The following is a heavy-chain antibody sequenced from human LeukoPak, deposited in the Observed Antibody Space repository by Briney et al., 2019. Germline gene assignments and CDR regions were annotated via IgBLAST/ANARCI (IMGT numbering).Heavy chain of an antibody. CDR2: ISGSGGST. Sequence: GGSLRLSCAASGFTFSSYGMSWVRQAPGKGLEWVSAISGSGGSTYYADSVKGRFTISRDNSKNTLYLQMNSLRAEDTAVYYCAKADPYYYGSGSYHFDYWGQGTLVTVSS. CDR3: AKADPYYYGSGSYHFDY. V-gene: IGHV3-23*01. J-gene: IGHJ4*02. CDR1: GFTFSSYG. D-gene: IGHD3-10*01.